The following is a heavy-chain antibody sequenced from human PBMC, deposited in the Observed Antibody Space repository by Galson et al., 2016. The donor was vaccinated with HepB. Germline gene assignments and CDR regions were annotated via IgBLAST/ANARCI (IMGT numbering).Heavy chain of an antibody. Sequence: SLRLSCAGSGFTFSGSALHWIRQASGKGLEWVGRVGSAANEYATAYSESVRGRLTISRDDSKTTTYLQMSSLKTEDTAVYFCARNLDPNILAVSDDDYYHGMDVWGQGTTVTVSS. CDR2: VGSAANEYAT. J-gene: IGHJ6*02. CDR3: ARNLDPNILAVSDDDYYHGMDV. D-gene: IGHD2-21*02. V-gene: IGHV3-73*01. CDR1: GFTFSGSA.